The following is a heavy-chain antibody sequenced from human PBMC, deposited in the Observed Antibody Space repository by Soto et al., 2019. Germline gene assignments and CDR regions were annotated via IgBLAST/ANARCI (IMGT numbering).Heavy chain of an antibody. V-gene: IGHV4-31*03. CDR3: ARKWFGEPHKFDY. CDR2: IYHTGTT. D-gene: IGHD3-10*01. CDR1: GGSISSGGYY. Sequence: SETLSLTCTVPGGSISSGGYYWSWIRQHPGKGLEWIGYIYHTGTTYYNPSLKSRVTISVDKSKNQFSLKVNSVTAADTAVYYCARKWFGEPHKFDYWGQGALVTVSS. J-gene: IGHJ4*02.